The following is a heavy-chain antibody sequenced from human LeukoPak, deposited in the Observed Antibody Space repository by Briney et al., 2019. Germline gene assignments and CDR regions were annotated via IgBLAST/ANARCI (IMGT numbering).Heavy chain of an antibody. V-gene: IGHV4-59*01. CDR3: ARGQESSRSYFDY. CDR2: IYYSGST. J-gene: IGHJ4*02. D-gene: IGHD6-13*01. CDR1: GGSISSYY. Sequence: PSETLSLTCTASGGSISSYYWSWIRQPPGKGLEWIGYIYYSGSTNYNPSLKSRVTISVDTSKNQFSLKLSSVTAADTAVYYCARGQESSRSYFDYWGQGTLVTVSS.